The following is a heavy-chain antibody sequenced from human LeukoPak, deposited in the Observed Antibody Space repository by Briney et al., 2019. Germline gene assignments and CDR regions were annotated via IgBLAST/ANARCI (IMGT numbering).Heavy chain of an antibody. J-gene: IGHJ3*02. V-gene: IGHV4-59*12. CDR3: ARGGGRDAFDI. CDR2: IYYSGST. Sequence: SETLSLTCTVSGGSISSYYWSWIRQPPGKGLEWIGYIYYSGSTNYNPSLKSRVTISVDRSKNQFSLKLSSVTAADTAVYYCARGGGRDAFDIWGQGTMVTVSS. CDR1: GGSISSYY. D-gene: IGHD2-15*01.